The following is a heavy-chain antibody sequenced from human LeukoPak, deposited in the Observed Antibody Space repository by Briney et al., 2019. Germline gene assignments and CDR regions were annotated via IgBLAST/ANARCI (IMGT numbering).Heavy chain of an antibody. J-gene: IGHJ6*03. CDR1: GYTFTGYY. Sequence: ASVKVSCKASGYTFTGYYMHWVRQAPGQGLEWMGIINPSGGSTSYAQKFQGRVTMTRDMSTSTVYMELSSLRSEDTAVYYCARDPRYCSGGSCYEWYYYYYMDVWGKGTTVTVSS. D-gene: IGHD2-15*01. CDR2: INPSGGST. CDR3: ARDPRYCSGGSCYEWYYYYYMDV. V-gene: IGHV1-46*01.